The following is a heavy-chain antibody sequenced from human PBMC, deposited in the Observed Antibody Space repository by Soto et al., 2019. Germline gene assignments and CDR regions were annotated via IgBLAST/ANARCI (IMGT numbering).Heavy chain of an antibody. CDR3: ARRFVTIFGVVHRFAFDI. CDR2: ISSSSSTI. Sequence: VQLVESGGGLVQPGGSLRLSCAASGFTFSSYSMNWVRQAPGKGLEWVSYISSSSSTIYYAASVKGRFTVSRDNAQNSLYLQMNSLRAEDTAVYFCARRFVTIFGVVHRFAFDIWGQGTMVTVSS. V-gene: IGHV3-48*01. J-gene: IGHJ3*02. CDR1: GFTFSSYS. D-gene: IGHD3-3*01.